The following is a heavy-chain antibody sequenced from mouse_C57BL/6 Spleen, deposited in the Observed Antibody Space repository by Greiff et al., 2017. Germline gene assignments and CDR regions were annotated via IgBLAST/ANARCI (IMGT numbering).Heavy chain of an antibody. D-gene: IGHD2-1*01. CDR3: ARRGNYGYFEV. CDR2: IDPSDSYT. Sequence: QVQLQQPGAELVRPGTSVKLSCKASGYTFTSYWMHWVKQRPGQGLEWIGVIDPSDSYTNYNQKFKGKATLTVDTSSSTAYMQLSSLTSEDSAVYNCARRGNYGYFEVWGTGTTVTVSS. J-gene: IGHJ1*03. V-gene: IGHV1-59*01. CDR1: GYTFTSYW.